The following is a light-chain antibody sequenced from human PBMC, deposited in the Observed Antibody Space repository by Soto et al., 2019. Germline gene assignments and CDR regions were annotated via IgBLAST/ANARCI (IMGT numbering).Light chain of an antibody. CDR3: QQYNNWPPT. Sequence: EIVMTQSPATLSVSPGERATLSCRASQSVDSNLAWYQQTPGQAPRVLLYGASTRATGIPARFSGSESETEFTLTISSLQSEDFAVYYCQQYNNWPPTFGQGTKVEIK. V-gene: IGKV3-15*01. CDR1: QSVDSN. J-gene: IGKJ1*01. CDR2: GAS.